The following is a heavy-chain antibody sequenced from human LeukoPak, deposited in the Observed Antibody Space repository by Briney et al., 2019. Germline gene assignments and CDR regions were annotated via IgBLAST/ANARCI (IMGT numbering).Heavy chain of an antibody. V-gene: IGHV4-59*12. J-gene: IGHJ4*02. D-gene: IGHD3-3*01. CDR2: IYYSGST. CDR1: GGSISSYY. CDR3: ARRGPFWSGRPQFDY. Sequence: SETLSLTCTVSGGSISSYYWSWIRQPPGKGLEWIGYIYYSGSTNYNPSLKSRVTISVDTSKNQFSLKLSSVTAADTAVYYCARRGPFWSGRPQFDYWGQRTLVTVSS.